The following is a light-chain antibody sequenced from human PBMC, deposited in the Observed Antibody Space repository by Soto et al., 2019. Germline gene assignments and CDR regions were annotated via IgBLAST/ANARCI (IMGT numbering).Light chain of an antibody. V-gene: IGKV1-39*01. CDR2: GAS. Sequence: DIQMTQSPSSLSASVGDRVTITCRASQSISNYLNWYQQKPGKAPKLLIYGASSLQSGVPPRFSGSGSGTDFTLTISSLQPEDFATYYCQQTYTTPLTFGGGTKVEIK. J-gene: IGKJ4*01. CDR3: QQTYTTPLT. CDR1: QSISNY.